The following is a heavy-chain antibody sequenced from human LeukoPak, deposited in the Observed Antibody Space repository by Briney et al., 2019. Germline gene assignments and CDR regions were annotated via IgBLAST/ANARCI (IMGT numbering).Heavy chain of an antibody. V-gene: IGHV3-11*01. Sequence: GGSLRLSYAASGFTFSVYYMSWVRQAPGKGLEWVSYISSSGSTTYYADSVKGRFTISRDNAKNSLYLQMNSLRAEDTAVYYCARDLGSSYDSSGYSWFDPWGQGTLVTVSS. CDR1: GFTFSVYY. CDR3: ARDLGSSYDSSGYSWFDP. J-gene: IGHJ5*02. CDR2: ISSSGSTT. D-gene: IGHD3-22*01.